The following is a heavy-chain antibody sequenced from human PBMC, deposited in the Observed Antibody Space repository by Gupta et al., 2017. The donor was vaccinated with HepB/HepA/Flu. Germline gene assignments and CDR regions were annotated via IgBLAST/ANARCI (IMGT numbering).Heavy chain of an antibody. J-gene: IGHJ6*02. V-gene: IGHV1-2*04. D-gene: IGHD1-26*01. CDR2: ISANSGDT. Sequence: QVQLVQSGTEVKKPGASVKVSCKASGYTFSDYYIHWVRQAPGQGLEWMGWISANSGDTNYAQKFQGWVTMTRHTSISSASLELRRLKFDDTAVYFCARVVGATFGMDVWGQGTTVIVSS. CDR3: ARVVGATFGMDV. CDR1: GYTFSDYY.